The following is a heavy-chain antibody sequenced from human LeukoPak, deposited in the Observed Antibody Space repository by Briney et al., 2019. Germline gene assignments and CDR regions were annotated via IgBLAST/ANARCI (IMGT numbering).Heavy chain of an antibody. CDR3: ARAFYDSSTFDY. CDR2: IYYSGST. CDR1: GGSISSGGYY. D-gene: IGHD3-22*01. V-gene: IGHV4-31*03. J-gene: IGHJ4*02. Sequence: PSETLSLTCTVSGGSISSGGYYWSWIRQHPGKGLEWIGYIYYSGSTYYNPSLKSRVTISVDTSKDQFSLKLSSVTAADTAVYYCARAFYDSSTFDYWGQGTLVTVSS.